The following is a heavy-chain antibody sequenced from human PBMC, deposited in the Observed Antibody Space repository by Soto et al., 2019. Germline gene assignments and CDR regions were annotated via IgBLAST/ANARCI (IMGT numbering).Heavy chain of an antibody. CDR2: IPSRGRP. D-gene: IGHD5-12*01. J-gene: IGHJ5*02. CDR3: ARDTYSGYDFGL. V-gene: IGHV4-30-4*01. Sequence: QVQLRESGPGLVKPSQTLSLTCSVSGASVAGGSYYWSWVRQPPGKGLEWIGYIPSRGRPFYNPSLTSRGTISADTSKKQLSLQLTSVTAADTAVYYCARDTYSGYDFGLWGQGTLVTVSS. CDR1: GASVAGGSYY.